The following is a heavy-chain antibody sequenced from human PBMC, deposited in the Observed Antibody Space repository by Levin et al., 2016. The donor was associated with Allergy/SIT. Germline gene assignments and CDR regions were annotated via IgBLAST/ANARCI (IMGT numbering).Heavy chain of an antibody. D-gene: IGHD3-3*01. CDR3: ARPLYYDNRSAYYPDAFDI. J-gene: IGHJ3*02. Sequence: VRQMPGKGLEWMGNIYPGDFHTRYSPSFQGQVTISADKSLSTAYLQWSSLKASDTAMYYCARPLYYDNRSAYYPDAFDIWGQGTMVTVSS. CDR2: IYPGDFHT. V-gene: IGHV5-51*01.